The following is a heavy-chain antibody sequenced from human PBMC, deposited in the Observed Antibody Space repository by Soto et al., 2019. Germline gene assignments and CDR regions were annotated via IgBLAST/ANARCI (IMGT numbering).Heavy chain of an antibody. CDR1: GFSLTTTGMA. Sequence: QLTLKESGPTAVQPTQPLTLTCTFSGFSLTTTGMAVGWIRQPPGKALEWLALIYWDDDARYRVSLKSRLTINKDSAKNQVVLTMTNMDPMDTATYYCARAGYSPSLRFDYWGQGTLVTVPS. V-gene: IGHV2-5*02. J-gene: IGHJ4*02. CDR2: IYWDDDA. CDR3: ARAGYSPSLRFDY. D-gene: IGHD5-18*01.